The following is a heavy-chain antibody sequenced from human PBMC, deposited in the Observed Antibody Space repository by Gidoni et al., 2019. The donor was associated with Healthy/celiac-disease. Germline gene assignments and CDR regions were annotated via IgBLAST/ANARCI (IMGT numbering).Heavy chain of an antibody. D-gene: IGHD4-4*01. CDR2: ISSSSSYI. CDR1: GFTFSSYS. Sequence: EVQLVESGGGLVKPGGSLRLSCAASGFTFSSYSLNWVRQAPGQGLEWVSSISSSSSYIYYADSVKGRFTITRDNAKNSLYLQMNSLRAEDTAVYYCARDPDTVTAGNYWGQGTLVTVSS. V-gene: IGHV3-21*01. J-gene: IGHJ4*02. CDR3: ARDPDTVTAGNY.